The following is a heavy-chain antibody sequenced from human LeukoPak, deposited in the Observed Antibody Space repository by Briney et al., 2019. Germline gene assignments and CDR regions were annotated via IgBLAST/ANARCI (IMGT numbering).Heavy chain of an antibody. CDR1: GGSLSSYY. Sequence: SETLSLNCTVSGGSLSSYYWNWIRQPPGKGLEWIGYIYTSGSTNYNPSVMSRVTMSVDTSKNQFSLKLSSVTAADTAVYYCARHLEGWWFDPWGQGTLVTVSS. CDR2: IYTSGST. V-gene: IGHV4-4*08. J-gene: IGHJ5*02. CDR3: ARHLEGWWFDP. D-gene: IGHD3-3*01.